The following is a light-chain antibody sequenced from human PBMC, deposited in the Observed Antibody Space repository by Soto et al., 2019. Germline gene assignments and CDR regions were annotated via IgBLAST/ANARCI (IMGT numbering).Light chain of an antibody. CDR2: DAS. J-gene: IGKJ5*01. CDR3: QQRSNWPPIT. CDR1: QSVGIK. Sequence: EIVMTQSPATLSVSPGERATLSCRVSQSVGIKVTWYQQKPGQAPRLLIYDASNRATGIPARFSGSGSGTDLTLTISSLEHEDFAVYYSQQRSNWPPITFGQGTRLAIK. V-gene: IGKV3-11*01.